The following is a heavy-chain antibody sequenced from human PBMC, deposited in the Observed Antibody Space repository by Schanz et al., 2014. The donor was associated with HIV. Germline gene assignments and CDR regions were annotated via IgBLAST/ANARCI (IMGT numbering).Heavy chain of an antibody. CDR3: AKDGNLYDSRYRGKGNYYHYYGMDV. CDR2: ISYDGTKK. CDR1: AFNFDSYG. Sequence: VQLEESGGGVVQPGRSLRLSCVASAFNFDSYGMHWVRQAPGKGLEWVAVISYDGTKKHYADSVKGRFTISRDNSKNSLYLVIKSLRAEDAAVYFCAKDGNLYDSRYRGKGNYYHYYGMDVWGQGTTVTVS. J-gene: IGHJ6*02. D-gene: IGHD3-22*01. V-gene: IGHV3-30*18.